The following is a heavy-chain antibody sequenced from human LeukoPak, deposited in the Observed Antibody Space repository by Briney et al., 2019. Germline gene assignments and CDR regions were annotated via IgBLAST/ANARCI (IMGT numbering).Heavy chain of an antibody. Sequence: SGTLSLTCAVSGGSISTSNGWGRVRQPPGKGLEWSGEIFHSGNTNYNPSLESRVAISMAKSKNQLSLKVNSVTAAHTAVYYCARGISPSSGWHFDIWGQGTLVTVSS. V-gene: IGHV4-4*02. CDR2: IFHSGNT. J-gene: IGHJ3*02. CDR3: ARGISPSSGWHFDI. CDR1: GGSISTSNG. D-gene: IGHD6-19*01.